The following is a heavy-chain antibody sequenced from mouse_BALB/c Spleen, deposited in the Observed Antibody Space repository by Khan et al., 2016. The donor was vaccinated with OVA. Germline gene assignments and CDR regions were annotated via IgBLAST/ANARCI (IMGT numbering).Heavy chain of an antibody. D-gene: IGHD2-4*01. V-gene: IGHV3-2*02. CDR2: ISYSGNT. CDR1: GYSITSEYT. Sequence: EVQLQESGPGLVKPSQSLSLTCTVTGYSITSEYTWNWIRQFPGNKLEWMGFISYSGNTRYNPSLKSRISITRDTSKNQFFLQLNSVTSEDTATYYGARKDYYDYDPCAYWGQGTLVTVSA. J-gene: IGHJ3*01. CDR3: ARKDYYDYDPCAY.